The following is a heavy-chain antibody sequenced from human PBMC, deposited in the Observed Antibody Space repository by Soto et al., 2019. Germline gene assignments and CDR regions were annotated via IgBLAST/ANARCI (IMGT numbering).Heavy chain of an antibody. Sequence: QVQLQESGPGLVKPSGTLSLTCAVSGGSISDNWWSWVRQPPGKGLEWIGEVYHSGTTYYNPSLKSRVTISLDTSASQISLTLNSVTAADTAVYYCASHVEVARKRGFDFWGQGKMVTVSS. CDR3: ASHVEVARKRGFDF. J-gene: IGHJ4*02. V-gene: IGHV4-4*02. D-gene: IGHD2-21*01. CDR1: GGSISDNW. CDR2: VYHSGTT.